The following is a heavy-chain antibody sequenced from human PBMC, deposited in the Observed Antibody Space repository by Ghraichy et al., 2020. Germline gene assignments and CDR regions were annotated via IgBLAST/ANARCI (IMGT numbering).Heavy chain of an antibody. V-gene: IGHV3-23*01. Sequence: GGSLRLSCAASGFTFSSYAMSWVRQAPGKGLEWVSAISGSGGSTYYADSVKGRFTISRDNSKNTLYLQMNSLRAEDTAVYYCAKRFRIVGASAHDYWGQGTLVTVSS. CDR1: GFTFSSYA. J-gene: IGHJ4*02. D-gene: IGHD1-26*01. CDR2: ISGSGGST. CDR3: AKRFRIVGASAHDY.